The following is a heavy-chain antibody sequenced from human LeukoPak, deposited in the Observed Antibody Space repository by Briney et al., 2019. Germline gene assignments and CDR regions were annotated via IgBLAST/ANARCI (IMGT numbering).Heavy chain of an antibody. Sequence: GESLKISCKGSGYSFTSYWISWVRQMPGKGLEWTGRIDPSDSYTNYSPSFQGHVTISADKSISTAYLQWSSLKASDTAMYYCGYCSSTSCYENWFDPWGQGTLVTVSS. CDR2: IDPSDSYT. J-gene: IGHJ5*02. V-gene: IGHV5-10-1*01. CDR3: GYCSSTSCYENWFDP. D-gene: IGHD2-2*01. CDR1: GYSFTSYW.